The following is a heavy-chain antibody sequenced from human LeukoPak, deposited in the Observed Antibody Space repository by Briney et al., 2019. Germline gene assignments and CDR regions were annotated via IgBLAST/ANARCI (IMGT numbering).Heavy chain of an antibody. CDR2: IIPIFGTA. V-gene: IGHV1-69*13. J-gene: IGHJ6*02. D-gene: IGHD2-2*01. CDR1: GGTFSSYA. CDR3: ARDIVVVPAVAKYYYYYGMDV. Sequence: SVKVSCKASGGTFSSYAISWVRQAPGQGLEWMGGIIPIFGTANYAQKFQGRVTITADGSTSTAYMELSSLRSEDTAVYYCARDIVVVPAVAKYYYYYGMDVWGQGTTVTVSS.